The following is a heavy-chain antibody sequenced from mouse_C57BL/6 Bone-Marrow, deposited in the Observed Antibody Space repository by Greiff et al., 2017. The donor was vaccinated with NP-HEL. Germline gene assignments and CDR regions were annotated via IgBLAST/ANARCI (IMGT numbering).Heavy chain of an antibody. V-gene: IGHV3-4*01. CDR1: GYSITNGNHW. Sequence: VEESGPALVKPSQTVSLTCTVTGYSITNGNHWWNWIRQVSGSKLEWIGYISSSGSTDSNPSLKSRISITRDTSKNQLFLQLNSVTTEDIATYYCARGKAYGRFYAMDYWGQGTSVTVSS. D-gene: IGHD1-1*01. CDR3: ARGKAYGRFYAMDY. J-gene: IGHJ4*01. CDR2: ISSSGST.